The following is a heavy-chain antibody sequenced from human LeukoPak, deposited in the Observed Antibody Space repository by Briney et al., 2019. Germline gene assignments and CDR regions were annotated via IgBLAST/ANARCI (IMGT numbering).Heavy chain of an antibody. J-gene: IGHJ5*01. CDR3: ARDSGWFDY. CDR1: GXSISSYY. D-gene: IGHD6-19*01. Sequence: SSETLSLTCTVSGXSISSYYWSWIRQPPGKGLEWIGYIYYSGSTNYNPSLKSRVTISVDTSKNQFSLKLSSVTAADTAVYYCARDSGWFDYWGQGTLVTVSS. V-gene: IGHV4-59*01. CDR2: IYYSGST.